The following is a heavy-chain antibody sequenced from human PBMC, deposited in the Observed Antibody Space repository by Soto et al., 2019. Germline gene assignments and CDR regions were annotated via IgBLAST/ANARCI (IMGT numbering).Heavy chain of an antibody. D-gene: IGHD3-3*01. J-gene: IGHJ6*02. Sequence: VQLQESGPGLVKPSGTLSLTCAVSGGSVSSDNSWTWVRQPPGKSLEWIGEVFHSGNSNSNPSLKSRATTSLHTSKMQYYLTLNSVSGADTGVYYCARRQRFDFWSSYSYSNHGLDVWGQGTKGAVSS. CDR1: GGSVSSDNS. CDR3: ARRQRFDFWSSYSYSNHGLDV. CDR2: VFHSGNS. V-gene: IGHV4-4*02.